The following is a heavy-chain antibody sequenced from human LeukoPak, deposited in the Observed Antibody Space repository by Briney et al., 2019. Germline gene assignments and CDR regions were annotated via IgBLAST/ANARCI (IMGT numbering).Heavy chain of an antibody. CDR1: GDSISSYY. J-gene: IGHJ6*02. CDR3: ARLLPLQGGDV. Sequence: SETLSLICTVSGDSISSYYWSWIRQPPGKGLEWIGEINHSGGTNYNPSLKSRVTISLDTSNTQYSLKLTSVTAADTAVYYCARLLPLQGGDVWGQGTTVTVSS. CDR2: INHSGGT. V-gene: IGHV4-34*01. D-gene: IGHD2-15*01.